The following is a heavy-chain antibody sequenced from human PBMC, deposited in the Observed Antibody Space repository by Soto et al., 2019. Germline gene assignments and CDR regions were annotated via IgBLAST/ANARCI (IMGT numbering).Heavy chain of an antibody. CDR1: GFTFGDYA. CDR2: IRSKAYGGTT. J-gene: IGHJ6*03. Sequence: PGGSLRLSCTASGFTFGDYAMSWFRQAPGKGLEWVGFIRSKAYGGTTEYAASVKGRFTISRDDSKSIAYLQMNSLKTEDTAVYYCTRDRHGLSTVTHYYYYYYMDVWGKGTTVTVSS. V-gene: IGHV3-49*03. D-gene: IGHD4-4*01. CDR3: TRDRHGLSTVTHYYYYYYMDV.